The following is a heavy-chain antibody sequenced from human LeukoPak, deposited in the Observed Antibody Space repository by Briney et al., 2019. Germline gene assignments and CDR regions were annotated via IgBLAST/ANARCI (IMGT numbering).Heavy chain of an antibody. CDR3: ARAPSEIGGYYPEYFRH. CDR2: IKSDGST. J-gene: IGHJ1*01. CDR1: GFTFSSYW. V-gene: IGHV3-74*01. Sequence: GGSLRLSCAASGFTFSSYWMHWVRQAPGKGLVWVSRIKSDGSTRYADSVRGRFTISRDNAKNTVSLQMNSLRAEDTGVYYCARAPSEIGGYYPEYFRHWGQGTLVTVSP. D-gene: IGHD3-22*01.